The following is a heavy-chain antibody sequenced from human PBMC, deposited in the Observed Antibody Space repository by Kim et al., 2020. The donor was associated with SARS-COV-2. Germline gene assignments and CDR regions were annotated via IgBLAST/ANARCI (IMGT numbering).Heavy chain of an antibody. CDR2: TYYRSKWYN. CDR1: GDSVSSNSAA. CDR3: ARDVQTRRCSGGSCYSESAYWYFDL. V-gene: IGHV6-1*01. D-gene: IGHD2-15*01. J-gene: IGHJ2*01. Sequence: SQTLSLTCAISGDSVSSNSAAWNWIRQSPSRGLEWLGRTYYRSKWYNDYAVSVKSRITINPDTSKNQFSLQLNSVTPEDTAVYYCARDVQTRRCSGGSCYSESAYWYFDLWGRGTLVTVSS.